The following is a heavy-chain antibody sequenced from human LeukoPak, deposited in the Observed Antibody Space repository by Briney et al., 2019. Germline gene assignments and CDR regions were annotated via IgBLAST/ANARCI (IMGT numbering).Heavy chain of an antibody. CDR2: IRSKAYGGTT. D-gene: IGHD3-22*01. V-gene: IGHV3-49*04. Sequence: GGSLRLSCTASGFTFGDYAMSWVRQAPGKGLEWVGFIRSKAYGGTTEYAASVKGRFTISRDDSKSIAYLQMNSLKTKDTAVYYCTRVSYYYDSSSYLLGFGLDYWGQGTLVTVSS. J-gene: IGHJ4*02. CDR3: TRVSYYYDSSSYLLGFGLDY. CDR1: GFTFGDYA.